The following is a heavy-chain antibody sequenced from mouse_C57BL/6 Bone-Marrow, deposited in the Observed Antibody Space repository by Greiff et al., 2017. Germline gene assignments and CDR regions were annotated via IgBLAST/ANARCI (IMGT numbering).Heavy chain of an antibody. CDR1: GYTFTSYG. D-gene: IGHD1-1*01. Sequence: QVQLKESGAELARPGASVKLSCKASGYTFTSYGISWVKQRPGQGLEWIGEIYPRSGNTYYNEKFTGKATLTADKSSSTAYMELRSLTSEDSAVYFCARFYGNYYGSRYYLYYWCRGTTLTVSA. CDR3: ARFYGNYYGSRYYLYY. J-gene: IGHJ2*01. V-gene: IGHV1-81*01. CDR2: IYPRSGNT.